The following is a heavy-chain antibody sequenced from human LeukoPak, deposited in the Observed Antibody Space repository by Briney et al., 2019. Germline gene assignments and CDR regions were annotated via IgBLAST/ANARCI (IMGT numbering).Heavy chain of an antibody. V-gene: IGHV3-21*01. J-gene: IGHJ4*02. D-gene: IGHD6-6*01. CDR2: ISSSSSYI. Sequence: PGGSLRLSCAASGLTFSSYSMNWVRQAPGKGLEWVSSISSSSSYIYYADSVKGRFTISRDNAKNSLYLQMNSLRAEDTAVYYCARGTYSSSPPFDYWGQGTLVTVSS. CDR3: ARGTYSSSPPFDY. CDR1: GLTFSSYS.